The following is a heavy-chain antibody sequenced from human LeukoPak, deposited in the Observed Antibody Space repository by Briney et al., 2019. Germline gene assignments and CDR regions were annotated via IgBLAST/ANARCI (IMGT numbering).Heavy chain of an antibody. CDR3: AGSSCYYSGDY. J-gene: IGHJ4*02. Sequence: GGSLRLSCAASGFTVSSNYMSWVRQAPGKGLEWVSVIYSGGSTYYADSVKGRFTISRDNSKNTLYLQMNSLRAEDTAVYYCAGSSCYYSGDYWGQGTLVTVSS. D-gene: IGHD3-22*01. CDR1: GFTVSSNY. CDR2: IYSGGST. V-gene: IGHV3-53*01.